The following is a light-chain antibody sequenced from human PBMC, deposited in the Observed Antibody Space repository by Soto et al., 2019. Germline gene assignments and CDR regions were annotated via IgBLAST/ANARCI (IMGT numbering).Light chain of an antibody. Sequence: EIVMTQSPAPLSLSPGERATLSCRASQGVSRHLAWYQQKPGQAPRLLIYAASPRAAGVPARFSGSGSGTEFTLTISSLQSEDFTVYYCQQYHQLPLTFGGGTKVEI. J-gene: IGKJ4*01. CDR1: QGVSRH. CDR2: AAS. V-gene: IGKV3D-15*01. CDR3: QQYHQLPLT.